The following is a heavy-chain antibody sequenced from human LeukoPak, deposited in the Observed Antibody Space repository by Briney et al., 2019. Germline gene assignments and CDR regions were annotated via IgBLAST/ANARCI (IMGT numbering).Heavy chain of an antibody. V-gene: IGHV1-18*01. CDR3: ARDLAIVGAKECAFDI. D-gene: IGHD1-26*01. Sequence: ASVKVSCKASGYTFTSYGISWVRQAPGQGLEWMEWISAYNGNTKYAQKIKGRVTMTTDTSTSTAYMKLRSLRSDDTAVYYCARDLAIVGAKECAFDIWGQGTMVTVSS. CDR2: ISAYNGNT. J-gene: IGHJ3*02. CDR1: GYTFTSYG.